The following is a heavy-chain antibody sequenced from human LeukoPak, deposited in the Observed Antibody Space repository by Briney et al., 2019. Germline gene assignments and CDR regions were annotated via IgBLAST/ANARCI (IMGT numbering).Heavy chain of an antibody. Sequence: PGGSLRLSCAASGFTFSSYGMSWVRQAPGKGLEWVSAITATSSSTHDADSVKGRFTISRDNSKNTLYLQMNSLRAEDTAVYYCARDFQDYYYDSSGYSGYWGQGTLVTVSS. CDR2: ITATSSST. D-gene: IGHD3-22*01. V-gene: IGHV3-23*01. CDR1: GFTFSSYG. CDR3: ARDFQDYYYDSSGYSGY. J-gene: IGHJ4*02.